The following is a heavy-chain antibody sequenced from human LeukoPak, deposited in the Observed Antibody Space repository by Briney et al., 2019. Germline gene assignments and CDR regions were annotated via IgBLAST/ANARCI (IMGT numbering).Heavy chain of an antibody. J-gene: IGHJ4*02. CDR3: AKIRWGYSYGHDYDY. D-gene: IGHD5-18*01. CDR1: GFTFSDYY. Sequence: GGSLRLSCAASGFTFSDYYMSWIRQAPGKGLEWVSYISDSGSAISYADSVKGRFTISRDNSKNTLYLQMNSLGAEDTAIFYCAKIRWGYSYGHDYDYWGQGTLVTVSS. CDR2: ISDSGSAI. V-gene: IGHV3-11*01.